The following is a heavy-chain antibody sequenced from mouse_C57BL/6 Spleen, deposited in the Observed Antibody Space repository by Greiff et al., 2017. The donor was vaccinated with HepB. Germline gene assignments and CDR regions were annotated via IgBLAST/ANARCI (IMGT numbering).Heavy chain of an antibody. Sequence: EVKLVESEGGLVQPGSSMKLSCTASGFTFSDYYMAWVRQVPEKGLEWVANINYDGSSTYYLDSLKSRFIISRDNAKNILYLQMSSLKSEDTATYYCARPHYYGSFDYWGQGTTLTVSS. CDR2: INYDGSST. J-gene: IGHJ2*01. CDR3: ARPHYYGSFDY. D-gene: IGHD1-1*01. CDR1: GFTFSDYY. V-gene: IGHV5-16*01.